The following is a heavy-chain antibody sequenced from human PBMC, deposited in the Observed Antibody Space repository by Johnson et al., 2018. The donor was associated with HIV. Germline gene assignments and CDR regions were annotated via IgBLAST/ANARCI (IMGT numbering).Heavy chain of an antibody. J-gene: IGHJ3*02. V-gene: IGHV3-66*01. Sequence: MLLVESGGGLVQPGGSLRLSCAASGFTVSSNYMSWVRQAPGKGLEWVSVIYSGGSIYYADSVTGRFSISRDNSKNTLYLQMNSLRVEDTAVYYCAREGAWEVRPGAFDIWGQGTVVTVSS. CDR2: IYSGGSI. CDR1: GFTVSSNY. D-gene: IGHD1-26*01. CDR3: AREGAWEVRPGAFDI.